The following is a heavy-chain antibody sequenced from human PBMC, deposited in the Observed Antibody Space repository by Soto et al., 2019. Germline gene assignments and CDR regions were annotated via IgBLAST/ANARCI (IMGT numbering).Heavy chain of an antibody. CDR3: TGEVASGY. CDR1: GFTVSSNG. J-gene: IGHJ4*02. CDR2: ISRDGGTK. D-gene: IGHD2-8*02. V-gene: IGHV3-30*03. Sequence: QVQLVESGGGVVQPGRSLRLSCAASGFTVSSNGMHWVRQAPGKGLEWVAVISRDGGTKFYADSVKGRFTISKDNSRNTLLLEMNSLRGDDMAIYYCTGEVASGYWGQGTLVTVSS.